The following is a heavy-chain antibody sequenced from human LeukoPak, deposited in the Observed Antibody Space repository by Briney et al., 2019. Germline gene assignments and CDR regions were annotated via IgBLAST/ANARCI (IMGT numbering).Heavy chain of an antibody. J-gene: IGHJ4*02. CDR2: IKSKIDGGTT. V-gene: IGHV3-15*01. Sequence: PGGSLRLSCTASGFIFSDAWMSWVRQAPGKGLEWIGRIKSKIDGGTTDYDALVKGRFTISRDDSKNTVYLQMNSLKTEDTAIYYCTTGPDPTFDYWGRGTLVTVSS. CDR1: GFIFSDAW. CDR3: TTGPDPTFDY.